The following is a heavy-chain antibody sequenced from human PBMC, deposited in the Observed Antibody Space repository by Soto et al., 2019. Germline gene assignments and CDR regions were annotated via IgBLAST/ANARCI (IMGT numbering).Heavy chain of an antibody. CDR1: GFVVNRNY. Sequence: PGGSLRLSCATSGFVVNRNYMHWVRQAPGKGLEWVSVMYSDGKTYYGEAVKGRFTISRDNTKNTVFLYMKSLRAEDTDVYYCERCAYCGTECNSGYLDFWGQGSLVTVSS. D-gene: IGHD2-21*01. CDR3: ERCAYCGTECNSGYLDF. CDR2: MYSDGKT. J-gene: IGHJ4*02. V-gene: IGHV3-53*01.